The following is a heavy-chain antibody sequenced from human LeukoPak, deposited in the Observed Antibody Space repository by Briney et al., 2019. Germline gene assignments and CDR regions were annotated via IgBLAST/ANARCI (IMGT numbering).Heavy chain of an antibody. V-gene: IGHV1-2*06. CDR2: INPYSGGT. CDR1: GYTFTGYC. Sequence: GASVEVSCKASGYTFTGYCMHWVRQAPGQGLEWMGRINPYSGGTNYAQKFQGRVTMTRDTSISTAYMELSSLRSDDTAVYYCARGIGQQLVRPVNWGQGTLVTVSS. D-gene: IGHD6-13*01. J-gene: IGHJ4*02. CDR3: ARGIGQQLVRPVN.